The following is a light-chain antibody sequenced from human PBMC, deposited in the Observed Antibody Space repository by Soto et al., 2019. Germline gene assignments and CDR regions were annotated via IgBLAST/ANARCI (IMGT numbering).Light chain of an antibody. Sequence: DIKITQSPSSLSASVGNRVSITFRASQGISNYLAWYQQKPGKAPKVLIYAASTLQPGVPSRFSGSGSGTDFTLTINSLQPDDIATYYCQNYDSAPITFGQGTRLEI. CDR1: QGISNY. J-gene: IGKJ5*01. CDR2: AAS. V-gene: IGKV1-27*01. CDR3: QNYDSAPIT.